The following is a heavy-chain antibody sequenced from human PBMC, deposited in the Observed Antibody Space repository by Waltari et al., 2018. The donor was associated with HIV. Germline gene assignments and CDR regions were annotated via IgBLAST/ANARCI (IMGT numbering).Heavy chain of an antibody. CDR3: ARDDEAVAGPLDY. J-gene: IGHJ4*02. Sequence: EVLLVESGGGLVKPGGSLRLSCAASGFTFSVYTMSWVRQAPGKGLEWVSSISMGSNYVFYADSLKGRVTISRDNTKNSLFLQMNSLSAEDTAIYYCARDDEAVAGPLDYWGQGSLVTVSS. V-gene: IGHV3-21*01. D-gene: IGHD6-13*01. CDR1: GFTFSVYT. CDR2: ISMGSNYV.